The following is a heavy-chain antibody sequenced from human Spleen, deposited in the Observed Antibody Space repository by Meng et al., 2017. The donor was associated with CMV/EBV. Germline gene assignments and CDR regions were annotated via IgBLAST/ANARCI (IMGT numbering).Heavy chain of an antibody. V-gene: IGHV4-34*01. Sequence: QGQLQQWGAGLLKPSETLSLTCAVYGGSFSGYYWSWIRQPPGKGLEWIGEINHSGSTNYNPSLKSRVTISVDTSKNQFSLKLSSVTAADTAVYYCASIGSYYEFDYWGQGTLVTVSS. J-gene: IGHJ4*02. CDR3: ASIGSYYEFDY. CDR1: GGSFSGYY. D-gene: IGHD1-26*01. CDR2: INHSGST.